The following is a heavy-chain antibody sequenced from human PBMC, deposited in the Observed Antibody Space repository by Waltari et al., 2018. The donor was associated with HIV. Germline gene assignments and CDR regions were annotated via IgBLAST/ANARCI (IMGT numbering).Heavy chain of an antibody. Sequence: QVLLQESGPGLVKPSQTLSLTCSVSGGSISGAGFYWSWIRQHPVKGLEWIGHSDYTGNTVYSPSLKTRISTSLDTSKNHFSLKLTSGTAADTAVYYWARGRGFRYFDQWGQGTLVTVSS. D-gene: IGHD2-15*01. CDR2: SDYTGNT. CDR3: ARGRGFRYFDQ. CDR1: GGSISGAGFY. V-gene: IGHV4-31*03. J-gene: IGHJ4*03.